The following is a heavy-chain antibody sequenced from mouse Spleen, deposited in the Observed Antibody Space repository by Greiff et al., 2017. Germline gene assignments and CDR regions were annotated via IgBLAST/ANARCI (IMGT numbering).Heavy chain of an antibody. J-gene: IGHJ3*01. CDR1: GYTFTSYW. CDR2: IYPGSGST. D-gene: IGHD2-4*01. Sequence: QVQLQQPGAELVKPGASVKMSCKASGYTFTSYWITWVKQRPGQGLEWIGDIYPGSGSTNYNEKFKSKATLTVDTSSSTAYMQLSSLTSEDSAVYYCAKGGIYYDYDDWFAYWGQGTLVTGSA. V-gene: IGHV1-55*01. CDR3: AKGGIYYDYDDWFAY.